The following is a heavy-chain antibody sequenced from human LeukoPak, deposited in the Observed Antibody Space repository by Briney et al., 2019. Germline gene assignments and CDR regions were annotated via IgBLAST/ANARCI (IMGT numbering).Heavy chain of an antibody. J-gene: IGHJ4*02. CDR2: ISVSGDST. V-gene: IGHV3-23*01. CDR1: GFTFSTNA. CDR3: ATGYYGSSGYYYFDH. D-gene: IGHD3-22*01. Sequence: GGSLRLSCLTSGFTFSTNAMSWVRQAPGKGLDWVSGISVSGDSTYYADSVKDRFTVSRDNSKNTLYLQMNSLGAEDTAMYFCATGYYGSSGYYYFDHWGQGALVTVSS.